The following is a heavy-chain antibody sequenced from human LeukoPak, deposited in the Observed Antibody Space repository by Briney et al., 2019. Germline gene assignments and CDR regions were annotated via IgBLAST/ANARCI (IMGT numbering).Heavy chain of an antibody. CDR3: ARDRAGSLGY. V-gene: IGHV3-30-3*01. J-gene: IGHJ4*02. Sequence: GGSPRLSCAASGFTFSSYAMHWVRQAPGKGLEWVAVISYDGSNKYYADSVKGRFTISRDNSKNTLYLQMNSLRAEDTAVYYCARDRAGSLGYWGQGTLVTVSS. CDR2: ISYDGSNK. D-gene: IGHD1-26*01. CDR1: GFTFSSYA.